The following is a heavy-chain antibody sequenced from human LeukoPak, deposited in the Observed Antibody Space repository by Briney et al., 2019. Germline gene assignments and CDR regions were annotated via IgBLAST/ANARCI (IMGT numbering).Heavy chain of an antibody. J-gene: IGHJ5*01. CDR3: ARGSVIYCSSTSCYTWFDS. V-gene: IGHV1-18*01. CDR2: ISAYNGNT. Sequence: GASVKVSCKASGYTFTSYGISWVRQAPGQGLEWMGWISAYNGNTNYAQKLQGRVTMTTDTSTSTAYMELRSLTSDDTAVCYCARGSVIYCSSTSCYTWFDSWGQGTLLTVSS. CDR1: GYTFTSYG. D-gene: IGHD2-2*02.